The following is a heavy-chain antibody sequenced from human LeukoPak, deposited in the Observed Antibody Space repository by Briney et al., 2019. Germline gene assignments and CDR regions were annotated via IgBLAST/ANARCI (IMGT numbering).Heavy chain of an antibody. CDR1: GGSFSGYY. D-gene: IGHD1-26*01. V-gene: IGHV4-34*01. Sequence: PSETLSLTCAVYGGSFSGYYWSWIRQPPGKGLEWIGEINHSGSTNYNPSLKSRVTISVDTSKNQFSLKLSSVTAADTAVYYCAREGSGSDDFPTHPRTVHFDYWGQGTLVTVSS. CDR2: INHSGST. CDR3: AREGSGSDDFPTHPRTVHFDY. J-gene: IGHJ4*02.